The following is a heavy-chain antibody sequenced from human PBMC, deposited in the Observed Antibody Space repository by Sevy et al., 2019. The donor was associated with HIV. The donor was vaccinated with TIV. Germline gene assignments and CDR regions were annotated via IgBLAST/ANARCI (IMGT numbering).Heavy chain of an antibody. CDR3: AKDRGFDYGMDV. CDR1: GFTFDDYT. V-gene: IGHV3-43*01. J-gene: IGHJ6*02. D-gene: IGHD3-3*01. CDR2: MSWDGGST. Sequence: GGSLRLSCSASGFTFDDYTMHWVHQAPGKGLEWVSLMSWDGGSTYYADSVKGRFTISRDNSKNSLYLQMYSLKIEDTALYYCAKDRGFDYGMDVWGQGTTVTVSS.